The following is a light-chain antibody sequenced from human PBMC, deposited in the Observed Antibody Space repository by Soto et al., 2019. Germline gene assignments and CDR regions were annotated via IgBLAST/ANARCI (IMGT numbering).Light chain of an antibody. J-gene: IGKJ4*01. CDR2: GAS. Sequence: EIVMTQSPGTLSVSTGEGATLSCRASQSVDSNLAWYQQKPGQAPRLLIYGASTRATGIPDRFRGSGSGTEFTHTISSLQSEDFAVYYCQQYDSWPLTFGGGTKVDIK. V-gene: IGKV3D-15*01. CDR3: QQYDSWPLT. CDR1: QSVDSN.